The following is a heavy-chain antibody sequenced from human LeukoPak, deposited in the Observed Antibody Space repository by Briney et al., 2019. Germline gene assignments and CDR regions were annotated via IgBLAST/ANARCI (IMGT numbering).Heavy chain of an antibody. CDR3: ARGPGAVTQEAFDI. CDR2: IYSERMN. J-gene: IGHJ3*02. D-gene: IGHD4-11*01. V-gene: IGHV4-4*07. Sequence: KPSETLCLTCSDSGGSISNSYRTWIRQTPGKGLEWVWRIYSERMNDYNSSLKSRVTMSVDTSKNQFSLKLTSVTAADTAVYYCARGPGAVTQEAFDIWGQGTMITVSS. CDR1: GGSISNSY.